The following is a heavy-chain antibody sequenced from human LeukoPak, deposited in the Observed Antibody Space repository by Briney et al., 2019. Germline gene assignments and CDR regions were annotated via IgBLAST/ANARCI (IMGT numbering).Heavy chain of an antibody. J-gene: IGHJ4*02. CDR3: AKMPVGATGY. V-gene: IGHV3-30*02. CDR1: GFTFSSYG. Sequence: GGSLRLSCAASGFTFSSYGMHWVRQAPGKGLEWVAFIRYDGSNKYYADSVKGRFTISRDNSKNTLYLQMNSLRAEDTAVYYCAKMPVGATGYWGQGTLVTVSS. D-gene: IGHD1-26*01. CDR2: IRYDGSNK.